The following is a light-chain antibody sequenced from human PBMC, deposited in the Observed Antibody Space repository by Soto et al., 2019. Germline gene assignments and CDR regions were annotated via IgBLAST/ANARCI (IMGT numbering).Light chain of an antibody. CDR1: SSDVGNYNL. J-gene: IGLJ1*01. Sequence: QSALTQPASVSGSPGQSITLSCTGTSSDVGNYNLVSWYQHHPGKSPKLMIYDGSKRPSGISNRFSGSKSGNTASLTISGLQAEDEAYYYCCSYTTSSTYVYGTGTKLTVL. CDR3: CSYTTSSTYV. V-gene: IGLV2-23*01. CDR2: DGS.